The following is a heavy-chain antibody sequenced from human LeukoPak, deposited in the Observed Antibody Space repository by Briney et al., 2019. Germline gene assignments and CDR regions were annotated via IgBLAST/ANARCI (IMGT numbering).Heavy chain of an antibody. D-gene: IGHD3-22*01. J-gene: IGHJ4*02. CDR1: GFNFISYS. V-gene: IGHV3-23*01. CDR3: AKSNYDSSGYMDFFDY. Sequence: GGSLRLSCAASGFNFISYSINWVRQAPGKGLEWVSAISGSGGSTYYADSVKGRFTISRDNSKNTLYLQMNSLRAEDTAVYYCAKSNYDSSGYMDFFDYWGQGTLVTVSS. CDR2: ISGSGGST.